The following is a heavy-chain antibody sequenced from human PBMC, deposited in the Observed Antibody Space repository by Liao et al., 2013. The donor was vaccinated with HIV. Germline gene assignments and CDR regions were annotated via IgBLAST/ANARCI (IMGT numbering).Heavy chain of an antibody. CDR3: ATPLGSDLDH. CDR1: GGSISDYY. J-gene: IGHJ4*02. D-gene: IGHD3-10*01. V-gene: IGHV4-59*12. CDR2: IYYSGST. Sequence: QVQLQESGSGLVKPSETLSLTCTVSGGSISDYYWSWIRQPPGKRLEWIGYIYYSGSTHYNPFLMSRVTISVDTSKNQFSLRLTSVTAADTALYYCATPLGSDLDHWGQGTLVTVAS.